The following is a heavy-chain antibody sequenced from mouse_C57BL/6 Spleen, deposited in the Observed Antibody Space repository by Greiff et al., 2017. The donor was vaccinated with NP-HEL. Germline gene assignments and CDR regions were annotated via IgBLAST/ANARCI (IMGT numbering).Heavy chain of an antibody. CDR3: ARDGGVTTFDY. Sequence: EVKLMESGPGLVKPSQSLSLTCSVTGYSITSGYYWNWIRQFPGNKLEWMGYISYDGSNNYNPSLKNRISITRDTSKNQFFLKLNSVTTEDTATYYCARDGGVTTFDYWGQGTTLTVSS. CDR1: GYSITSGYY. D-gene: IGHD2-2*01. V-gene: IGHV3-6*01. J-gene: IGHJ2*01. CDR2: ISYDGSN.